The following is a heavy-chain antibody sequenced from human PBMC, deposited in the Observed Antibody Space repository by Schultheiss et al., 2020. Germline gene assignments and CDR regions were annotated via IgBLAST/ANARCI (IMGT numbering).Heavy chain of an antibody. CDR2: ISAYNGNT. D-gene: IGHD3-10*02. CDR3: ASCAGRLVNYYGMDV. CDR1: GYTFTSYG. J-gene: IGHJ6*02. V-gene: IGHV1-18*04. Sequence: ASVKVSCKASGYTFTSYGISWVRQAPGQGLEWMGWISAYNGNTNYAQKLQGRVTMTTDTSTSTAYMELRSLRSDDTAVYYCASCAGRLVNYYGMDVWGQGTTVTVSS.